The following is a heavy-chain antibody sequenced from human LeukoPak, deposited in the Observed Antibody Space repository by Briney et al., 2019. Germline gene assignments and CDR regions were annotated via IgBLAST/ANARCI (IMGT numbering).Heavy chain of an antibody. V-gene: IGHV4-34*01. CDR3: SRGTDAYKCGNS. CDR2: IHYSGRI. CDR1: GGTFNCFY. J-gene: IGHJ4*02. D-gene: IGHD5-24*01. Sequence: KPSETLSLNSAGYGGTFNCFYWARIPPAPGDGLGWIGEIHYSGRINYNPSLKSRVTISADTSNNHFSLKMNSVTAADTAVYYCSRGTDAYKCGNSWGQGTLVTVS.